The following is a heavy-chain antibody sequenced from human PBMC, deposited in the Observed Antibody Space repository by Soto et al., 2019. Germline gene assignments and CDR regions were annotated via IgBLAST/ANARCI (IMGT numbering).Heavy chain of an antibody. Sequence: EVQLLESGGGLVQPGGSLRLSCVASGFTFGSYAMSWVRQAPGKGLEWVSTISNSGGSTYYVDSVKGRFTISRDNSKNTLYLQMNSPRAEDTAVYYCAKFGVYYYYGMDVWGQGTTVTVSS. CDR3: AKFGVYYYYGMDV. CDR2: ISNSGGST. J-gene: IGHJ6*02. CDR1: GFTFGSYA. D-gene: IGHD3-10*01. V-gene: IGHV3-23*01.